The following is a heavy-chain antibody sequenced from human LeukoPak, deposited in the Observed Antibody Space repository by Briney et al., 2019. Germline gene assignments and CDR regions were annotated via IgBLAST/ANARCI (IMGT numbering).Heavy chain of an antibody. CDR2: INTDGTKT. CDR3: ATAPASDDSS. D-gene: IGHD3-16*01. Sequence: GGSLTLASAAYGFTFTRFWLTWVRQSPGKGLEWVAYINTDGTKTTYVDSVEGRFAISRDNAKNSVFLLMTSLRAEDTAMYYCATAPASDDSSWGQGTLVAVSS. CDR1: GFTFTRFW. J-gene: IGHJ5*02. V-gene: IGHV3-7*01.